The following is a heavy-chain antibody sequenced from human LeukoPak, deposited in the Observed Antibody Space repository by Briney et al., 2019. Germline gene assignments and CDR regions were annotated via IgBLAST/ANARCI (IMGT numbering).Heavy chain of an antibody. D-gene: IGHD1-26*01. CDR3: ASTVGATGDAFDI. CDR1: WYTLPRLF. Sequence: GSVEVSWKAFWYTLPRLFIPWVRPAPGQGAEWVGWINPNSGGTNCAQKFQGRVTMTRDTSISTAYMELSRLRSDDTAVYYCASTVGATGDAFDIWGQGTMVTVSS. V-gene: IGHV1-2*02. J-gene: IGHJ3*02. CDR2: INPNSGGT.